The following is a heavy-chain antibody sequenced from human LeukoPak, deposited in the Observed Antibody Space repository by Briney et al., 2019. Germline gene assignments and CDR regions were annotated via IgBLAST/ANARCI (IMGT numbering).Heavy chain of an antibody. CDR1: GVSISSYY. CDR3: ARHISGSYSFYFDY. CDR2: IYYSGST. J-gene: IGHJ4*02. D-gene: IGHD1-26*01. V-gene: IGHV4-59*08. Sequence: PSETLSLTCTVSGVSISSYYWSWIRQPPGKGLEWIGYIYYSGSTNYNPSLKSRVTISVDTSKNQFSLKLSSVTAADTAVYYCARHISGSYSFYFDYWGQGTLVTVSS.